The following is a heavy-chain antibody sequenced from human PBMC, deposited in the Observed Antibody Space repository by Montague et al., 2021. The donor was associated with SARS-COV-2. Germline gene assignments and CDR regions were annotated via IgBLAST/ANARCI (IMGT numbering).Heavy chain of an antibody. D-gene: IGHD4-11*01. CDR2: ISYSGST. CDR1: GDSITSGGYF. Sequence: QSLSLICTVSGDSITSGGYFWNWIRQHPGKGLEYIGAISYSGSTYYKPSLTSRVSISMDTSKNAFSLSLHSVTAADTAVYFCAASGRRGYSNPFHHCGRGRLVTVSS. J-gene: IGHJ4*02. V-gene: IGHV4-31*03. CDR3: AASGRRGYSNPFHH.